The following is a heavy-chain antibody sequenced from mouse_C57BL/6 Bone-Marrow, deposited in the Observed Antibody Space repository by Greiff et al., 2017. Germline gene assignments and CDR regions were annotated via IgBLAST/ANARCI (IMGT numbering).Heavy chain of an antibody. Sequence: EVQLVESGGGLVQPGGSLKLSCAASGFTFSDYYLYWVRQTPEKRLEWVAYISNGGGSTYYPDTVKGRFTISRANSTHTLYLQMSRLKSEDTAMYYCASPYGYAWFAYWGQGTLVTVSA. CDR3: ASPYGYAWFAY. V-gene: IGHV5-12*01. CDR2: ISNGGGST. CDR1: GFTFSDYY. J-gene: IGHJ3*01. D-gene: IGHD2-2*01.